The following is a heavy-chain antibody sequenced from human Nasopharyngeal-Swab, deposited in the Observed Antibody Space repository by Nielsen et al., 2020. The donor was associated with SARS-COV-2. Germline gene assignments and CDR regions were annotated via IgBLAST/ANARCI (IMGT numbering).Heavy chain of an antibody. CDR3: AKREDY. V-gene: IGHV4-34*01. CDR1: GGSISSYY. Sequence: SETLSLTCTVSGGSISSYYWSWIRQPPGKGLEWIGEINHSGSTNYNPSLKSRVTISVDTSKNQFSLKLSSVTAADTAVYYCAKREDYWGQGTLVTVSS. D-gene: IGHD1-26*01. J-gene: IGHJ4*02. CDR2: INHSGST.